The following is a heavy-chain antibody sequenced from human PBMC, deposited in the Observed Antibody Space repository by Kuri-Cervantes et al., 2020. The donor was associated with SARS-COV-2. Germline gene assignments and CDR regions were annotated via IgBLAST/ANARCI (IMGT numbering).Heavy chain of an antibody. Sequence: GGSLRLSCAASGFTFTSYGMHWVRQAPGKGLEWMAVISYDGTIKYYVDSVKGRFTISRDNSQNTLYLQMNSLRGEDTAVYYCAKERGYRAGTKCYYGMDVWGQGTTVTVSS. CDR2: ISYDGTIK. CDR3: AKERGYRAGTKCYYGMDV. J-gene: IGHJ6*02. V-gene: IGHV3-30*18. CDR1: GFTFTSYG. D-gene: IGHD1-1*01.